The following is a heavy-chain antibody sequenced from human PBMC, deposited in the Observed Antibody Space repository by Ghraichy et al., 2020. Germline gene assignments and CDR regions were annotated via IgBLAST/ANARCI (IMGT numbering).Heavy chain of an antibody. CDR3: ARALSGSGSYYYPYYGMDV. J-gene: IGHJ6*02. CDR1: GYSFTNYG. D-gene: IGHD3-10*01. CDR2: ISGYNGYT. V-gene: IGHV1-18*01. Sequence: ASVKVSCKASGYSFTNYGIGWVRQAPGQGLEWMGWISGYNGYTYYAHNVQGRVTMTIDTSTTTAYMELRSLESDDTAVYYCARALSGSGSYYYPYYGMDVWGQGTTVTVSS.